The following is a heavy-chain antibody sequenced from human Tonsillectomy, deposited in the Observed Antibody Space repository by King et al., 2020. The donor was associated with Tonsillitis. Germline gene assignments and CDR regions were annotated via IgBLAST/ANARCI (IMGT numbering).Heavy chain of an antibody. CDR3: AREPRRYYDSSGYLDEYYYYYMDV. CDR1: GGTFSSYA. CDR2: IIPILGIA. J-gene: IGHJ6*03. V-gene: IGHV1-69*04. Sequence: QLVQSGAEVKKPGSSVKVSCKASGGTFSSYAISWVRQAPGQGLEWMGRIIPILGIANYAQKFQGRVTITADKSTSTAYMELSSLRSEDTAVYYCAREPRRYYDSSGYLDEYYYYYMDVWGKGTTVTVSS. D-gene: IGHD3-22*01.